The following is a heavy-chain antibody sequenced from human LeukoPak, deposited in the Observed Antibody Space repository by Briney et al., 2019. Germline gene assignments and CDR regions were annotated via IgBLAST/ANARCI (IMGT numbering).Heavy chain of an antibody. J-gene: IGHJ4*02. CDR3: VRAWYYFDY. V-gene: IGHV3-7*01. Sequence: GGSLRLSCAASGFTFSSYWMSWVRQAPGQGLEWVANIKQDGSEKYYVDSVKGRFTISRDNAKNSLYLQMNSLRDEDTAVYYCVRAWYYFDYWGQGTLVTVSS. CDR2: IKQDGSEK. CDR1: GFTFSSYW.